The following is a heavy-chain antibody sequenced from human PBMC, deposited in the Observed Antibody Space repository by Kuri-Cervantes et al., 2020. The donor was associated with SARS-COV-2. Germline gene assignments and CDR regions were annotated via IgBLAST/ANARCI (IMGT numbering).Heavy chain of an antibody. CDR1: GGSISSNS. CDR3: ARDMRSAELAFDL. V-gene: IGHV4-4*07. Sequence: SETLSLTCTVSGGSISSNSWSWIRQSAGKGLEWLGRIYNSGSTNQNPSLKSRVTISVDTSKNQFSLKLSSVTAADTAVYYCARDMRSAELAFDLWGRGTLVTVSS. J-gene: IGHJ2*01. D-gene: IGHD3-16*01. CDR2: IYNSGST.